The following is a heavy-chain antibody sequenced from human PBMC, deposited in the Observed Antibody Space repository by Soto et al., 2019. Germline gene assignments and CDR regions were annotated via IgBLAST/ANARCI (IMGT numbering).Heavy chain of an antibody. CDR1: GGSISSGDYY. V-gene: IGHV4-30-4*01. CDR3: ARSPEHTYYFDY. Sequence: QVQLQESGPGLVKPSQTLSLTCTVSGGSISSGDYYWSWIHQPPGKGLEWIGYFSYSGSTYYNPSLKSRVTISVDTSKNQFSLKLSSVTAADTAVYYCARSPEHTYYFDYWGQGTLVTVSS. J-gene: IGHJ4*02. CDR2: FSYSGST.